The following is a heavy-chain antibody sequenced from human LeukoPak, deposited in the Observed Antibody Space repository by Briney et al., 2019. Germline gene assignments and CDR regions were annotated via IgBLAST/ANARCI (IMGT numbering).Heavy chain of an antibody. V-gene: IGHV4-4*02. D-gene: IGHD4-17*01. CDR1: GGSISSSDW. CDR3: ARGTITTVTDS. J-gene: IGHJ4*02. CDR2: IYLRGNT. Sequence: SETLSLTCAISGGSISSSDWWTWVRQPPGKGLEWVGEIYLRGNTNYNPSLESRVSISVDESKTQLSLRLESVTAADTAVYYCARGTITTVTDSWGPGTLVTVSS.